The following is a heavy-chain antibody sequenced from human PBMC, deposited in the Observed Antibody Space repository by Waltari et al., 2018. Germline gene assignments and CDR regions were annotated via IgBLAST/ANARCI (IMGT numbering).Heavy chain of an antibody. Sequence: QVQLQRGGEGRWRPWRTLSLTGAVNVGSFRGYYWSGIRRPPGKGLEGIGEINHSGSTNYNPSLKSRVTISVDTSKNQFSLKLSSVTAADTAVYYCAGAYLDSSGWYEDYWGQGTLVTVSS. CDR1: VGSFRGYY. J-gene: IGHJ4*02. V-gene: IGHV4-34*01. D-gene: IGHD6-19*01. CDR3: AGAYLDSSGWYEDY. CDR2: INHSGST.